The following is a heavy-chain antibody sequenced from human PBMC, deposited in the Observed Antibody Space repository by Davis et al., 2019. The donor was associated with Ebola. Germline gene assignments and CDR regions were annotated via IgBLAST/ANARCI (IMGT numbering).Heavy chain of an antibody. V-gene: IGHV1-18*01. Sequence: ASVKVSCKASGYTFTTSSISWVRQAPGQGLEWMGWISGHNANTNYAQKFQGRVTMTTDTSTSTAYMELRSLRSDDTALYYCARATLGRALFDYRGQGTLVTVSS. CDR3: ARATLGRALFDY. CDR2: ISGHNANT. J-gene: IGHJ4*02. CDR1: GYTFTTSS. D-gene: IGHD2/OR15-2a*01.